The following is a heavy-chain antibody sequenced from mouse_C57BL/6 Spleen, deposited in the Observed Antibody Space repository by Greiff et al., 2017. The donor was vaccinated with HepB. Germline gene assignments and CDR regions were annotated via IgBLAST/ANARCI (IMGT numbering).Heavy chain of an antibody. CDR3: ARREIYYGNYEGAMDY. V-gene: IGHV1-42*01. CDR1: GYSFTGYY. D-gene: IGHD2-1*01. CDR2: INPSTGGT. Sequence: EVQLQQSGPELVKPGASVKISCKASGYSFTGYYMNWVKQSPEKSLEWIGEINPSTGGTTYNQKFKAKATLTVDKSSSTAYMQLKSLTSEDSAVYYCARREIYYGNYEGAMDYWGQGTSVTVAS. J-gene: IGHJ4*01.